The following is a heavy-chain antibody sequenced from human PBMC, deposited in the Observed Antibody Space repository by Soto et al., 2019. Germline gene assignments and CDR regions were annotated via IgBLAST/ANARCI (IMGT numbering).Heavy chain of an antibody. CDR3: ERRGYYYYMDV. V-gene: IGHV3-74*01. CDR1: GFTFSSYW. Sequence: EVQLVESGGGLVQPGGSLRLSCAASGFTFSSYWMHWVRQAPGKGLVWVSRINSDGSSTSYADSVKGRFTISRDNAKNTVYLQMNSLRAEDTAVYYCERRGYYYYMDVWGKGNTVTVSS. J-gene: IGHJ6*03. CDR2: INSDGSST.